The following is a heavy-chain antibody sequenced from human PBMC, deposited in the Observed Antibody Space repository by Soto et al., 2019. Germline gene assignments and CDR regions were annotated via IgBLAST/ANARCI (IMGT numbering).Heavy chain of an antibody. V-gene: IGHV4-31*03. CDR1: GGSISSGGYY. J-gene: IGHJ3*02. CDR3: ARGLSVLPILEDAFDI. Sequence: QVQLQESGPGLVKPSQTLSLTCTVSGGSISSGGYYWSWIRQHPGKGLGWIGYIYYSGSTYYNPFLMGRATISVATSKYQFPLKLSSVTAADTGVYYCARGLSVLPILEDAFDIWGQGTMVTVSS. D-gene: IGHD1-1*01. CDR2: IYYSGST.